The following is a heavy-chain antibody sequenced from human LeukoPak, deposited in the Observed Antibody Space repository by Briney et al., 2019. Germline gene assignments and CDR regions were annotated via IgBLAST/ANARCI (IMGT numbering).Heavy chain of an antibody. D-gene: IGHD6-6*01. V-gene: IGHV1-2*02. CDR3: ARDQSDSSSLALDY. CDR2: INPNSGGT. J-gene: IGHJ4*02. Sequence: ASVEVSCKASGYTFTGYYMHWVRLAPGQGLEWMGWINPNSGGTNYAQKFQGRVTMTRDTSISTAYMELSRLRSDDTAVYYCARDQSDSSSLALDYWGQGTLVTVSS. CDR1: GYTFTGYY.